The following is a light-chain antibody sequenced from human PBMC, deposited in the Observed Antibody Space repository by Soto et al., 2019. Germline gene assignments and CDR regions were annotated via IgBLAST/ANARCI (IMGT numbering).Light chain of an antibody. V-gene: IGKV3-11*01. CDR1: QSVGGH. CDR2: DTS. CDR3: QQRHIWPLT. J-gene: IGKJ4*01. Sequence: EIVLTQSPDSLSLSPGDRATLSCRASQSVGGHLAWYQQRPGQAPRPLIFDTSVTATGIPARFRGSGSETDLTLTISSLEPEDSAVYYCQQRHIWPLTFGGGTRLEIK.